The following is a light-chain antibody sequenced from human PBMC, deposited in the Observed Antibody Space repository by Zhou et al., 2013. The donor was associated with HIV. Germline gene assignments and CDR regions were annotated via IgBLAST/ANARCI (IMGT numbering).Light chain of an antibody. J-gene: IGKJ2*01. CDR2: AAS. CDR3: QQTYSIPDT. V-gene: IGKV1-39*01. CDR1: QSISSY. Sequence: DIQMTQSPSSLSASVGDRVTITCRASQSISSYLNWYQQRPGKAPKLLIYAASTLQSGVPSRFSGSGSGTDFTLTISSLQLEDFATYYCQQTYSIPDTFGQGTKLEIK.